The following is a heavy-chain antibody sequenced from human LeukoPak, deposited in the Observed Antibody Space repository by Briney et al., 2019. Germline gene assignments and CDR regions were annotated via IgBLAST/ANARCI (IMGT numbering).Heavy chain of an antibody. Sequence: PGGSLRLSCAASGFTFSSYWMSWVRQAPGKGLEWVANINQDGSEKYYVDSVKGRFTISRANAKHSLYLQMNSLRAEDTAVYYCARAPIDIVVVPAAMTSTYYYYYMDVWGKGTTVTVSS. CDR1: GFTFSSYW. CDR3: ARAPIDIVVVPAAMTSTYYYYYMDV. J-gene: IGHJ6*03. D-gene: IGHD2-2*01. CDR2: INQDGSEK. V-gene: IGHV3-7*01.